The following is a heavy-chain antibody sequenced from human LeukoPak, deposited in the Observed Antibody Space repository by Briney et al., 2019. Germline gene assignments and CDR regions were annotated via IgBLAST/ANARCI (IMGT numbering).Heavy chain of an antibody. CDR3: ARERYTARAKHTLDY. CDR2: IYYSGST. V-gene: IGHV4-59*12. Sequence: SETLSLTCTVSGGSISSYYWSWIRQPPGKGLEWIGYIYYSGSTNYNPSLKSRVTISVDTSKNQFSLKLSSVTAADTAVYYCARERYTARAKHTLDYWGQGTLVTVSS. J-gene: IGHJ4*02. CDR1: GGSISSYY. D-gene: IGHD5-18*01.